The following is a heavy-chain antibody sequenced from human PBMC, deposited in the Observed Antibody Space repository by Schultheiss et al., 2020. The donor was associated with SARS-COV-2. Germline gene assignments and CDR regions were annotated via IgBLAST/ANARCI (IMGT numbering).Heavy chain of an antibody. D-gene: IGHD2-8*01. CDR1: GFTFSSYS. V-gene: IGHV3-21*01. Sequence: GGSLRLSCAASGFTFSSYSMNWVRQAPGKGLEWVSSISSSSSYIYYADSVKGRFTISRDNAKNSLYLQMNSLRAEDTAVYYCARDHKNPVYCTNGVCYSFDYWGQGTLVTVSS. J-gene: IGHJ4*02. CDR3: ARDHKNPVYCTNGVCYSFDY. CDR2: ISSSSSYI.